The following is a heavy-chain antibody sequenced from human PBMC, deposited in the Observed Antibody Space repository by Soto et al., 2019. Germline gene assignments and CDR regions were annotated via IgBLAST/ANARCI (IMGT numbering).Heavy chain of an antibody. D-gene: IGHD3-10*02. J-gene: IGHJ4*02. CDR2: IHDNGDT. V-gene: IGHV4-59*01. CDR3: ASMLGGRLLFDY. CDR1: GGSI. Sequence: VQLQESGPGLVKPSETLSLPCTVSGGSIWSWIRQPPGKGLEWIGYIHDNGDTNYNPSLESRVTISVDTSRKQFSLRLRSVSTADTAVYYCASMLGGRLLFDYWGQGILVTVSS.